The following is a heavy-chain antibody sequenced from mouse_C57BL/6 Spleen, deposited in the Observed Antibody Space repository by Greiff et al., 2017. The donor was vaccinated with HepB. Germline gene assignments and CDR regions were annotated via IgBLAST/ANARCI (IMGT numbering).Heavy chain of an antibody. Sequence: EVKLLESGPGLVKPSQSLSLTCSVTGYSITSGYYWNWIRQFPGNNLEWMGYISYDGSKNYKPSLQNRITITRDTSKNQCFLKLNSVNTEDTATYYCARDNYLFDFDVWGTGTTVTVSS. V-gene: IGHV3-6*01. CDR1: GYSITSGYY. D-gene: IGHD2-1*01. J-gene: IGHJ1*03. CDR2: ISYDGSK. CDR3: ARDNYLFDFDV.